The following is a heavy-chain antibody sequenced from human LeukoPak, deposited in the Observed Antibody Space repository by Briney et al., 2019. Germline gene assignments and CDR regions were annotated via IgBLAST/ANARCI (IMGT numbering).Heavy chain of an antibody. CDR3: GRAPSAAGTIDY. CDR2: ISSSGSTI. Sequence: PGGSLRLSCAASGFTFSSYEMNWVRQAPGKGLEWVSYISSSGSTIYYADSVKGRFTISRDNAKNSLYLQMNSLRDEDMAVYCCGRAPSAAGTIDYWGQGTLVTVSS. V-gene: IGHV3-48*03. J-gene: IGHJ4*02. D-gene: IGHD6-13*01. CDR1: GFTFSSYE.